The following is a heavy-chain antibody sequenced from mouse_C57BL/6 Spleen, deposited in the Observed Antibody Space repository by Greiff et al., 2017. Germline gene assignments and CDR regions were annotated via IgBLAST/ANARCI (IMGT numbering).Heavy chain of an antibody. Sequence: EVKVVESGGGLVKPGGSLKLSCAASGFTFSDYGMHWVRQAPEKGLEWVAYISSGSSTIYYADTVKGRFTISRDNAKNTLFLQMTTLRSEDTAMYDCARRITPYAMDYWGQGTSVTVSS. V-gene: IGHV5-17*01. CDR1: GFTFSDYG. J-gene: IGHJ4*01. CDR2: ISSGSSTI. D-gene: IGHD1-1*01. CDR3: ARRITPYAMDY.